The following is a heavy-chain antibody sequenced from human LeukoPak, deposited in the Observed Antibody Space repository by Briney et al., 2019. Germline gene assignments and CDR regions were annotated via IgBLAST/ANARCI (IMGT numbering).Heavy chain of an antibody. Sequence: ASVKVSCKASGYTFTSYGISWVRQAPGQGLEWMGWISAYNGNTNYAQKLQGRVTMTTDTSTSTAYMELRSLRSDDTAVHARVERGGINLYYYMDVWGKGTTVSVSS. V-gene: IGHV1-18*01. CDR1: GYTFTSYG. J-gene: IGHJ6*03. D-gene: IGHD1-14*01. CDR2: ISAYNGNT. CDR3: VERGGINLYYYMDV.